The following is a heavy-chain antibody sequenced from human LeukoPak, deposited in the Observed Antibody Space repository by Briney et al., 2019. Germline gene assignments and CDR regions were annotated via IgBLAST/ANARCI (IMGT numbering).Heavy chain of an antibody. CDR2: IYTSGST. CDR3: ARAAGEWELSPYFDY. Sequence: GSLRLSCAASGFSFSRYWMHWLRLAPGKGLVWIGRIYTSGSTNYNPSLKSRVTMSVDTSKNQFSLKLGSVTAADTAVYYCARAAGEWELSPYFDYWGQGTLVTVSS. CDR1: GFSFSRYW. D-gene: IGHD1-26*01. J-gene: IGHJ4*02. V-gene: IGHV4-59*10.